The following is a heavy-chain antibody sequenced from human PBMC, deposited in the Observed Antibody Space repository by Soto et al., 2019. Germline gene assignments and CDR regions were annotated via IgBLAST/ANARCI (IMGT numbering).Heavy chain of an antibody. Sequence: RRLSCAASGFTFSSYAMHWVRQAPGKGLEWVAVISYDGSNKYYADSVKGRFTISRDNSKNTLYLQMNSLRAEDTAVYYCARDQYSITMIVVVIPPDDFDIWGQGTMVTVSS. V-gene: IGHV3-30-3*01. CDR3: ARDQYSITMIVVVIPPDDFDI. CDR1: GFTFSSYA. CDR2: ISYDGSNK. J-gene: IGHJ3*02. D-gene: IGHD3-22*01.